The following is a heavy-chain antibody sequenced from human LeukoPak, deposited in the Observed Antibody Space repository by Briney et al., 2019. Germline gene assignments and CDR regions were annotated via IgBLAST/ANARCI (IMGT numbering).Heavy chain of an antibody. CDR2: IYSSGST. J-gene: IGHJ4*02. D-gene: IGHD3-10*01. V-gene: IGHV4-61*02. CDR1: GGSISSSSYY. Sequence: RSSETLSLTCTVSGGSISSSSYYWGWIRQPAGKGLEWIGRIYSSGSTNYNPSLKSRVTMSVDTSKNEFSLNLSPVTAADTAVYYCARDSAMSGSASYLGYWGQGTLVTVSS. CDR3: ARDSAMSGSASYLGY.